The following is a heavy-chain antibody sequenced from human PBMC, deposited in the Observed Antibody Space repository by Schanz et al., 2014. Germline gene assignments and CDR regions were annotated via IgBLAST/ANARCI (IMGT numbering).Heavy chain of an antibody. CDR2: ISGSGGST. Sequence: EVQLLESGGGLVQPGGSLRLSCAASGFTFSSYAMSWVRQAPGKGLEWVSAISGSGGSTYYADSVKGRFTISRDNSKNTLYLQMNSLRAEDTAVDYCAKGRFGELSAFDICGQGTMVTVSS. CDR3: AKGRFGELSAFDI. V-gene: IGHV3-23*01. D-gene: IGHD3-10*01. CDR1: GFTFSSYA. J-gene: IGHJ3*02.